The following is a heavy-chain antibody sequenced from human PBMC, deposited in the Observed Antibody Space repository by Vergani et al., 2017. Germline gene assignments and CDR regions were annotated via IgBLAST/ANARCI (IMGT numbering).Heavy chain of an antibody. Sequence: QVQLVQSGAEVRKPGSSVKVSCRASGGTFTTSTISWVRQAPGQGLEWMGRIIPIIDRVNYAQKFQGRVTITADRFTNIAYLELSSLRSEDTAIYYCAREKWEGYYGSGSWGNGMDVWGQGTTVTVSS. V-gene: IGHV1-69*04. CDR2: IIPIIDRV. J-gene: IGHJ6*02. CDR3: AREKWEGYYGSGSWGNGMDV. CDR1: GGTFTTST. D-gene: IGHD3-10*01.